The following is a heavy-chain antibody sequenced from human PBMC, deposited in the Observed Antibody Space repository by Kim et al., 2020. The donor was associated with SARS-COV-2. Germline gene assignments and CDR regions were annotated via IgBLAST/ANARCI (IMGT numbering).Heavy chain of an antibody. CDR3: ARGPCGGDCYYFDY. CDR1: GFTFSSYG. Sequence: GGSLRLSCAASGFTFSSYGMHWVRQAPGKGLEWVAVISYDGSNKYYADSVKGRFTISRDNSKNTLYLQMNSLRAEDTAVYYCARGPCGGDCYYFDYWGQGTLVTVSS. D-gene: IGHD2-21*02. CDR2: ISYDGSNK. V-gene: IGHV3-33*05. J-gene: IGHJ4*02.